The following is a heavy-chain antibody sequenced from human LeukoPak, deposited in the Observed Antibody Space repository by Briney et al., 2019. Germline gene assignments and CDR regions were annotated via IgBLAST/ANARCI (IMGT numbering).Heavy chain of an antibody. D-gene: IGHD2-15*01. CDR3: ARTPFPYYFDY. J-gene: IGHJ4*02. CDR1: GDSIRSSY. Sequence: PSETLSLTCSVSGDSIRSSYWSWIRQPPGKGLEWIGYVYYTGSSYYSPSLKSRATTSIDMSKNQFSLKLTSMTAADTAVYYCARTPFPYYFDYWGQGTLVTVSS. V-gene: IGHV4-59*01. CDR2: VYYTGSS.